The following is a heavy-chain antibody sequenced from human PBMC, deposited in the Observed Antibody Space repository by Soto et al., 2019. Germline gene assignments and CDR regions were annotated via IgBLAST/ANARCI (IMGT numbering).Heavy chain of an antibody. Sequence: PSETLSLTCTVSGGSISSYFWSWIRQPPGRGLEWIGHIHYSGSTNYNPSLKSRVTISVDTSKNQVSLKLSSVTAADTAMYFCARQVSSAWPPYYYDMDVWGQGTRVTVSS. J-gene: IGHJ6*02. D-gene: IGHD6-25*01. V-gene: IGHV4-59*08. CDR3: ARQVSSAWPPYYYDMDV. CDR2: IHYSGST. CDR1: GGSISSYF.